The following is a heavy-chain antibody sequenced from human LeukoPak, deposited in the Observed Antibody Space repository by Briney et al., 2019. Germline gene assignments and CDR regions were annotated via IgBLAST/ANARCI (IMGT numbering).Heavy chain of an antibody. D-gene: IGHD6-19*01. Sequence: GGSLRLSCAASGFTFSSYGMHWVRQAPGKGLEWVAVIWYDGNNKYYADSVKGRFTISRDNPKNTLYLQMNSLTAEDTAVYYCARDVLAVAGTNSHYYGMDVWGQGTTVTVSS. CDR2: IWYDGNNK. V-gene: IGHV3-33*01. J-gene: IGHJ6*02. CDR3: ARDVLAVAGTNSHYYGMDV. CDR1: GFTFSSYG.